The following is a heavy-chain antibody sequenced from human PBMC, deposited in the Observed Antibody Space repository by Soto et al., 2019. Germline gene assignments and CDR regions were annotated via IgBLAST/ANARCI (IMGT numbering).Heavy chain of an antibody. D-gene: IGHD1-26*01. CDR1: GYTFTGYY. V-gene: IGHV1-2*04. CDR2: INPNSGGT. CDR3: ARSFPPSGSYYTASSYFQH. Sequence: ASVKVSCKASGYTFTGYYMHWVRQAPGQGLEWMGWINPNSGGTNYAQKFQGWVTMTRDTSISTAYMELSRLRSDDTAVYYCARSFPPSGSYYTASSYFQHWGQGTLVTVSS. J-gene: IGHJ1*01.